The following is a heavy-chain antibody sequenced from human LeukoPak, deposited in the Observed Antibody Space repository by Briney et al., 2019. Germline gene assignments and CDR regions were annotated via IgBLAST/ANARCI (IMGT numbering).Heavy chain of an antibody. Sequence: GRSLTPFCAASAFTFGDSYMSWIRQAPGKGPGCLSYISSSGSTIYYADSVKGRFTISRDSAKNSLYLQMNSLRAEDTAVYYCARDGSAYSYYFDYWGQGTLVTVSS. CDR1: AFTFGDSY. CDR3: ARDGSAYSYYFDY. J-gene: IGHJ4*02. V-gene: IGHV3-11*01. CDR2: ISSSGSTI. D-gene: IGHD3-22*01.